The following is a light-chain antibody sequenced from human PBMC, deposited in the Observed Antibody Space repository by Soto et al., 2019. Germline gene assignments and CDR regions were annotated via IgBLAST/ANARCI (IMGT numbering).Light chain of an antibody. V-gene: IGLV2-14*01. CDR3: TSFTTTNIWV. Sequence: QSALTQPASVSGSPGQSITISCTGTSSDIGVYNHVSWYQQHPGKAPKLVICEVSNRPSGVSSRFSGSKSGNTASLTISGLRAEDEADYYCTSFTTTNIWVFDGGTKLTVL. CDR2: EVS. CDR1: SSDIGVYNH. J-gene: IGLJ3*02.